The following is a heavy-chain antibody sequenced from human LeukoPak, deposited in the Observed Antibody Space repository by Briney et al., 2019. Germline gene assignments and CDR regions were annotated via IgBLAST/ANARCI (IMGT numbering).Heavy chain of an antibody. D-gene: IGHD1-26*01. Sequence: ASVKVSCKASGGTFSSYAISRVRQAPGQGLEWMGRIIPILGIANYAQKFQGRVTITADKSTSTAYMELSSLRSEDTAVYYCAREGADLRYFDYWGQGTLVTVSS. CDR1: GGTFSSYA. J-gene: IGHJ4*02. CDR3: AREGADLRYFDY. V-gene: IGHV1-69*04. CDR2: IIPILGIA.